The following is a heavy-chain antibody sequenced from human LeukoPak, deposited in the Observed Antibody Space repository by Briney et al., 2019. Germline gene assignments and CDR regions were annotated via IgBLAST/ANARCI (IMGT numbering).Heavy chain of an antibody. V-gene: IGHV1-69*01. CDR3: ARVEKAVAGTSVYYYGMDV. CDR1: GGTFSSYA. CDR2: IIPIFGTA. J-gene: IGHJ6*02. Sequence: GSSVTVSCKASGGTFSSYAISWVRQAPGQGLEWMGGIIPIFGTANYAQKFQGRVTITADESTSTAYMELSSLRSEDTAVYYCARVEKAVAGTSVYYYGMDVWGQGTTVTVSS. D-gene: IGHD6-19*01.